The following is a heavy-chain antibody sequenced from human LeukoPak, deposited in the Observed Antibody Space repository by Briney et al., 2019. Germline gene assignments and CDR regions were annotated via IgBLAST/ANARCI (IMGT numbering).Heavy chain of an antibody. CDR3: ARTPKISIAAAGVDY. CDR2: ISYSGST. V-gene: IGHV4-59*12. D-gene: IGHD6-13*01. CDR1: GGSIRSSY. Sequence: SETLSLTCTVSGGSIRSSYWSWIRQPPGKGLEWIGYISYSGSTNYNPALKSRVTISVDTSKNQISLKLSSVTAADTAVYYCARTPKISIAAAGVDYWGQGTLVTVSS. J-gene: IGHJ4*02.